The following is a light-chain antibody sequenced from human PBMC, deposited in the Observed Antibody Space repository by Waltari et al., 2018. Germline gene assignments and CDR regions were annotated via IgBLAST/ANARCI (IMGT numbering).Light chain of an antibody. CDR3: QQRYNWPRT. V-gene: IGKV3-11*01. CDR2: DTS. Sequence: EIVLTQSPATLSLSPGARATLSCRASQSVSAYLAWYQQRPGQAPRLLIYDTSNRATGIPARFSGSGSGTDFTLTISSLEPEDFAFYYCQQRYNWPRTFGQGTKVEIK. J-gene: IGKJ1*01. CDR1: QSVSAY.